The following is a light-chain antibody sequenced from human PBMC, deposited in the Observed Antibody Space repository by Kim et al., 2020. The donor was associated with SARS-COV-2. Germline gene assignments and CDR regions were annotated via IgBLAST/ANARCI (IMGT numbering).Light chain of an antibody. CDR3: QQLNTLPLT. CDR1: RGIAGY. Sequence: ASVGDRVTITCRASRGIAGYVTWYQQESGEAPKILIREASALETGVPSRFSGSGSGTDFTLTISSLQPEDFATYYCQQLNTLPLTFGGGTKVDIK. CDR2: EAS. J-gene: IGKJ4*01. V-gene: IGKV1-9*01.